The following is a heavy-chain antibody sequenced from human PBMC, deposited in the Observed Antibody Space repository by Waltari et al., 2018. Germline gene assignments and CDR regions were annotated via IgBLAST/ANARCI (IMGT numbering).Heavy chain of an antibody. V-gene: IGHV3-23*01. D-gene: IGHD1-26*01. CDR1: GFNFHNYA. Sequence: EVQLLDSGGGLVQPGGSLRLSCAAAGFNFHNYAMTWVRPAPGKGLEWVSVISEGGGIIHYADSVKGRFTISRDNSKNMLYLQMNSLRAEDTAVYYCAKYCLMGATRAFDYWGQGVLVTVSS. CDR3: AKYCLMGATRAFDY. J-gene: IGHJ4*02. CDR2: ISEGGGII.